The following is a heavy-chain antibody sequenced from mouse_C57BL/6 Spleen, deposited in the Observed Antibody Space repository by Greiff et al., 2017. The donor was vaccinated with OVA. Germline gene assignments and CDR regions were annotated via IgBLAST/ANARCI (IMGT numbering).Heavy chain of an antibody. D-gene: IGHD1-1*01. CDR3: ARRDITGVARH. J-gene: IGHJ3*01. CDR2: ISSGSSTI. V-gene: IGHV5-17*01. CDR1: GFTFSDYG. Sequence: EVMLVESGGGLVKPGGSLKLSCAASGFTFSDYGMHWVRQAPEKGLEWVAYISSGSSTIYYADTVKGRFTISRDNAKNTLFLQMTSLRSEDTAMDYCARRDITGVARHWGQGTLVTVSA.